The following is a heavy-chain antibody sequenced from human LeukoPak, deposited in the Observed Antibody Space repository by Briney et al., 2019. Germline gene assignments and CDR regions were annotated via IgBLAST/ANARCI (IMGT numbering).Heavy chain of an antibody. CDR2: INLNGNT. CDR3: VRSSYDDNSGYYYSDY. V-gene: IGHV4-34*01. J-gene: IGHJ4*02. Sequence: PSETLSLTCAVYGGSFSGYYWSWIRQAPGKGLEWIGEINLNGNTNYNPSLKSRVTISVDTSKNQFSLNLSSVTAADTAVYYCVRSSYDDNSGYYYSDYWGQGTLVTVSS. CDR1: GGSFSGYY. D-gene: IGHD3-22*01.